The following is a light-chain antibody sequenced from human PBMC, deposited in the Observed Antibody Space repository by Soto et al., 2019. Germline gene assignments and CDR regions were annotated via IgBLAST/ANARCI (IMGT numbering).Light chain of an antibody. J-gene: IGKJ2*01. CDR1: QDISNY. CDR2: AES. V-gene: IGKV1-27*01. CDR3: QKYNSAPKT. Sequence: DIQMTQSPSSLSASVGDRVTITCLASQDISNYLAWYQQKPGEVPKLLIYAESTLQKGVQSRFSGGGSGTLFTLTSSSLQPDDVATYYCQKYNSAPKTFGRGTRLEIK.